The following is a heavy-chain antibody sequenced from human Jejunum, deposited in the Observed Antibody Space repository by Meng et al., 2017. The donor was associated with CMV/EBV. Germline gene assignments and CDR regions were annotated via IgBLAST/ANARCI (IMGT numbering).Heavy chain of an antibody. V-gene: IGHV1-18*01. J-gene: IGHJ4*02. Sequence: GQLVQCGGEEKKPGASMQVPCKASGYTFTNYGITWVRQAPGQGLEWMGWISAYNGNTNYAQTLQGRVTMTTDTSTSTAYMELRSLRSDDTAVYYCARVEVGITSGDYWGQGTLVTVSS. CDR3: ARVEVGITSGDY. CDR2: ISAYNGNT. D-gene: IGHD1-26*01. CDR1: GYTFTNYG.